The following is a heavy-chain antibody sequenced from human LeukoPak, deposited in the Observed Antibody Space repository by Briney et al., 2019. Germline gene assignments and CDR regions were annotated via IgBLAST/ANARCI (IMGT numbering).Heavy chain of an antibody. CDR1: GSTFSSYA. D-gene: IGHD3-10*02. CDR3: AELGITMIGGV. V-gene: IGHV3-23*01. CDR2: ISGSGGST. Sequence: GGSLRLSCAASGSTFSSYAMSWVRQAPGKGLEWVSAISGSGGSTYYADSVKGRFTISRDNAKNSLYLQMNSLRAEDTAVYYCAELGITMIGGVWGKGTTVTISS. J-gene: IGHJ6*04.